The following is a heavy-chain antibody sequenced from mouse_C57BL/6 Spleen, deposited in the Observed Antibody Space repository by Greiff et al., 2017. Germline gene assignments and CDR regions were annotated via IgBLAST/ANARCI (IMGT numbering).Heavy chain of an antibody. CDR2: INPSTGGT. V-gene: IGHV1-42*01. D-gene: IGHD2-5*01. CDR3: ARGYSIWFAY. Sequence: EVQLQQSGPELVKPGASVKISCKASGYSFTGYYMNWVKQSPEKSLEWIGEINPSTGGTTYNQKFKAKATLTVDKSSSTAYMQLKSLTSEDSAVYYCARGYSIWFAYWGQGTLVTVSA. CDR1: GYSFTGYY. J-gene: IGHJ3*01.